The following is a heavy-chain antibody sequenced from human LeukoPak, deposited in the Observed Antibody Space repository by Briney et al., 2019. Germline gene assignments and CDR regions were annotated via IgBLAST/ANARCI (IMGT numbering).Heavy chain of an antibody. CDR3: ARSPEGHCSSTSCYASYYYMDV. CDR2: IIPIFGTA. D-gene: IGHD2-2*01. V-gene: IGHV1-69*13. J-gene: IGHJ6*03. Sequence: SVKVSCKASGGTFSSYAISWVRQAPGQGLEWMGGIIPIFGTANYAQKFQGRVTITADESTSTAYMELSSLRSEDTAVYYCARSPEGHCSSTSCYASYYYMDVWGKGTTVTVSS. CDR1: GGTFSSYA.